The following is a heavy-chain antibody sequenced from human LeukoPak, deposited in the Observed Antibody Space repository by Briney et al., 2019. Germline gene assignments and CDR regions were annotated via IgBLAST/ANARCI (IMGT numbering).Heavy chain of an antibody. V-gene: IGHV3-33*01. J-gene: IGHJ4*02. Sequence: GRSLRLSYAASGFTFSSYGMHWVRQAPGKGLEWVAVIWYDGSNKYYADSVKGRFTISRDNSKNTLYLQMNSLRAEDTAVYYCARGKYCGGDCYSFDYWGQGTLVTVSS. CDR2: IWYDGSNK. D-gene: IGHD2-21*02. CDR1: GFTFSSYG. CDR3: ARGKYCGGDCYSFDY.